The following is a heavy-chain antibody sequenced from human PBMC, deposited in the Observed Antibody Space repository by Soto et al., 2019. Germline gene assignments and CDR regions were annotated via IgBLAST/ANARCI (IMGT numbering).Heavy chain of an antibody. CDR3: ARTGRIAIFGVVTEFDP. CDR2: IFYSGNT. V-gene: IGHV4-39*01. D-gene: IGHD3-3*01. J-gene: IGHJ5*02. CDR1: GDSITSSTFY. Sequence: QLQLHESGPGLVKPSETLSLICTVSGDSITSSTFYWGWIRQPPGKGLEWIGSIFYSGNTYYNPPLKSRVTMSVDTSKNQFSLRLSSVTAADTAVYYCARTGRIAIFGVVTEFDPWGQGTLVTVSS.